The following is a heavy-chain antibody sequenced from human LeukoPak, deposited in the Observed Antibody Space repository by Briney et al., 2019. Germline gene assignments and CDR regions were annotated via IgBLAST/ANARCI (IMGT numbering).Heavy chain of an antibody. J-gene: IGHJ4*02. D-gene: IGHD5/OR15-5a*01. CDR2: IIPIFGTA. V-gene: IGHV1-69*05. Sequence: SVKVSCKASGGTFSSYAISWVRQAPGQRLEWMGGIIPIFGTANYAQKLQGRVTMTTDTSTSTAYMELRSLRSDDTAVYYCARGSRVSTISHYWGQGTLVTVSS. CDR1: GGTFSSYA. CDR3: ARGSRVSTISHY.